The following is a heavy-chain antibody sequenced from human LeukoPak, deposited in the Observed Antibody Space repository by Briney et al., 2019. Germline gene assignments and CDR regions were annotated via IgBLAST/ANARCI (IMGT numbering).Heavy chain of an antibody. CDR1: GGSISSGDYY. Sequence: SQTLSLTCTVSGGSISSGDYYWSWIRQPPGKGLEWIGNIYYSGSTYCNPSLKSRVTISVDTSKNQFSLRLSSVTAADTAVYYCAREKTAYYYDSSGFSEGAFDIWGQGTMVTVSS. D-gene: IGHD3-22*01. CDR3: AREKTAYYYDSSGFSEGAFDI. CDR2: IYYSGST. J-gene: IGHJ3*02. V-gene: IGHV4-30-4*01.